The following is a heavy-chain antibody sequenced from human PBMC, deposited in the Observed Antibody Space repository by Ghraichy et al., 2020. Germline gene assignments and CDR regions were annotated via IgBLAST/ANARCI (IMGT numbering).Heavy chain of an antibody. CDR2: ISAYNGNT. CDR1: GYTFTSYG. CDR3: AISVVVPAAIRVDAFDI. D-gene: IGHD2-2*02. Sequence: ASVKVSCKASGYTFTSYGISWVRQAPGQGLEWMGWISAYNGNTNYAQKLQGRVTMTTDTSTSTAYMELRSLRSDDTAVYYCAISVVVPAAIRVDAFDIWGQGTMVTVSS. J-gene: IGHJ3*02. V-gene: IGHV1-18*01.